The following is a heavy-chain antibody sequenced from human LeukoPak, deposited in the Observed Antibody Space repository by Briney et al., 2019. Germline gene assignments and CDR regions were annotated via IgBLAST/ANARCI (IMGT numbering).Heavy chain of an antibody. V-gene: IGHV4-61*02. CDR2: INSNGST. D-gene: IGHD2-21*01. Sequence: SETLSLTCTVSGGSISSGSYYWSWIRQPAGKGLEWIGRINSNGSTNYNPSLKSRVTISVDTSKNQFSLKLTSVTAADTALYYCVREVWSHNCFDPWGQGALVTVSS. J-gene: IGHJ5*02. CDR1: GGSISSGSYY. CDR3: VREVWSHNCFDP.